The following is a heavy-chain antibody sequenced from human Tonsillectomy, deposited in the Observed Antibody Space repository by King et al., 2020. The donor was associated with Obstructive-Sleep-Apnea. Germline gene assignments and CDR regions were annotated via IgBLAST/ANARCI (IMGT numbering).Heavy chain of an antibody. CDR2: ISSSSSTI. D-gene: IGHD2-15*01. CDR3: ARGYCSGGSCYQPFDY. V-gene: IGHV3-48*01. Sequence: VQLVESGGGLVQPGGSLRLSCEASGFTFSSYSMNWVRQAPGKGLEWVSYISSSSSTIYYADCVKGRFTISRDNAKNALDLQMNSLRAEDTAVYYCARGYCSGGSCYQPFDYWAREPWSPSPQ. J-gene: IGHJ4*02. CDR1: GFTFSSYS.